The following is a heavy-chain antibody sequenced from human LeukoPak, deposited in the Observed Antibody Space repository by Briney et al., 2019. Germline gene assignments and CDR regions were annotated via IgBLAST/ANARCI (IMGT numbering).Heavy chain of an antibody. CDR3: ARDRLEQRLVLGIDP. D-gene: IGHD6-13*01. J-gene: IGHJ5*02. CDR2: INAGNGNT. V-gene: IGHV1-3*01. CDR1: GYTFTSYA. Sequence: ASVKVSCKASGYTFTSYAMHWVRQAPGQRLEWMGWINAGNGNTKYSQKFQGRVTITRDTSASTAYMELSSLRSEDTAVYYCARDRLEQRLVLGIDPWGQGTLVTVSS.